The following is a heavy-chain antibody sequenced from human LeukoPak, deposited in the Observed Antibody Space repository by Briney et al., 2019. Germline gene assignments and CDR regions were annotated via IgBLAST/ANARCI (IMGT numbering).Heavy chain of an antibody. CDR3: ARERWELLSTYFDY. J-gene: IGHJ4*02. CDR1: GGSFSGYY. D-gene: IGHD1-26*01. V-gene: IGHV4-34*01. Sequence: SETLSLTCAVYGGSFSGYYWSWIRQPPGKGLEWIGEINHSGSTNYNPSLKSRVTISVDTSKNQFSLNLSSVTAADTAVYYCARERWELLSTYFDYWGQGTLVTVSS. CDR2: INHSGST.